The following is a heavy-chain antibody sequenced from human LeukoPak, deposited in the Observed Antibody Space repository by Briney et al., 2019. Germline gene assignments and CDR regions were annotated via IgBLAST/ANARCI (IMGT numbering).Heavy chain of an antibody. J-gene: IGHJ1*01. V-gene: IGHV4-34*01. CDR3: ARGFCRGESCYSGEYFQH. D-gene: IGHD2-15*01. CDR2: ITHNGST. Sequence: SETLSLTCGVPGESFNDYYWSWIRQSPGKGLEWIGEITHNGSTTFNPTLESRLTISVDTSKNQFSLKLTSVAAADASVYFCARGFCRGESCYSGEYFQHWGQGTLVTVSS. CDR1: GESFNDYY.